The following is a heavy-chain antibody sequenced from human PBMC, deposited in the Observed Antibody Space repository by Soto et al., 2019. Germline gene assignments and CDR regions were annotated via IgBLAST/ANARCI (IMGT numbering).Heavy chain of an antibody. D-gene: IGHD4-4*01. CDR1: GYTFSSFD. Sequence: QVQLVQSGAEVQKPGASVKVSCKASGYTFSSFDVNWVRQATGQGLEWMGWMNPRSGDTVYAQKFQGRVTMTRDTSIGTAYMELRSLRSEDTAVYYCARSLSNKVGPDYCGQGSLVTVAS. CDR2: MNPRSGDT. CDR3: ARSLSNKVGPDY. V-gene: IGHV1-8*02. J-gene: IGHJ4*02.